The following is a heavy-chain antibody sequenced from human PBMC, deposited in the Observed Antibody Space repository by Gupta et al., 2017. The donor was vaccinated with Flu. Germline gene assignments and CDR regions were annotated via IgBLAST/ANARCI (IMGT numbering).Heavy chain of an antibody. J-gene: IGHJ4*02. Sequence: QVQLQQWGAGLLKPSETLSLTCAVYGGSFSGYYWSWIRQPPGKGLEWMGEINHSGSPNYNPSLKSRVTISVDTSKNQFSLKLSSVTAADTAVYYCARVRRYCSSTSCERHFDYWGQGTLVTVSS. CDR3: ARVRRYCSSTSCERHFDY. D-gene: IGHD2-2*01. CDR1: GGSFSGYY. CDR2: INHSGSP. V-gene: IGHV4-34*01.